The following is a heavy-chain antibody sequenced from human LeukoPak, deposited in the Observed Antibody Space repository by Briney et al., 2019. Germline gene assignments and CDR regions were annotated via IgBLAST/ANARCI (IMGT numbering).Heavy chain of an antibody. Sequence: SETLSLTCTVSGGSVSSGGHYWVWVRQPPGKGLEWLGAISYSANSYYSPSHKSRVTISIDMSKNQFSLRLSSVTAADTAFYYCARQCSSISCPIDYWGQGNLVTVSS. V-gene: IGHV4-39*01. J-gene: IGHJ4*02. CDR2: ISYSANS. CDR3: ARQCSSISCPIDY. CDR1: GGSVSSGGHY. D-gene: IGHD2-2*01.